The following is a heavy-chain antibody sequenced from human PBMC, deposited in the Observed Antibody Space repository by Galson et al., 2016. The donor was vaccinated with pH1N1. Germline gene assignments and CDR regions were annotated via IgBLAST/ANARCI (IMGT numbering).Heavy chain of an antibody. D-gene: IGHD3-10*01. J-gene: IGHJ3*02. CDR1: GFTFNEYG. V-gene: IGHV3-20*04. CDR3: VRKNYGDAFDI. CDR2: VIWNGGSP. Sequence: SLRLSCAASGFTFNEYGMSWVRQAPGKGLEWVSGVIWNGGSPGYADSVKGRFTISRDNAKKSLYLQLNSLRAEDTAVYYCVRKNYGDAFDIWGRGTMVTVSS.